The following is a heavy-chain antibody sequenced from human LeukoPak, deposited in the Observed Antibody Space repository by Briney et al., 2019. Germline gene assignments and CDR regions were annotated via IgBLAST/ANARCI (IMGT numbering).Heavy chain of an antibody. V-gene: IGHV4-61*02. CDR2: IYTSGNT. CDR3: ARVAAVAGGGRYGALHYYYYMDV. CDR1: GGSISSGSYY. D-gene: IGHD6-19*01. Sequence: PSETLSLTCTVSGGSISSGSYYWSWIRQPAGKGLEWIGRIYTSGNTNYNPSLKSRVTMSVDTSKNQFSLKLSSVTAADTAVYYCARVAAVAGGGRYGALHYYYYMDVWGKGTTVTISS. J-gene: IGHJ6*03.